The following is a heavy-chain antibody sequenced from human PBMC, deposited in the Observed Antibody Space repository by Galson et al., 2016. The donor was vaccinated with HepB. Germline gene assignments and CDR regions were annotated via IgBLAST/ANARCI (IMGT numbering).Heavy chain of an antibody. J-gene: IGHJ4*02. Sequence: SLRLSCAASGFTFSNYPMHWVRQAPGKGLEWVALISYDGSKKYYTDSVKGRFTISRDNSNNTLYVQMNSLRAEDTAVYYCARERGGPFDYWGQGTLIIVSS. CDR3: ARERGGPFDY. CDR1: GFTFSNYP. V-gene: IGHV3-30*04. CDR2: ISYDGSKK.